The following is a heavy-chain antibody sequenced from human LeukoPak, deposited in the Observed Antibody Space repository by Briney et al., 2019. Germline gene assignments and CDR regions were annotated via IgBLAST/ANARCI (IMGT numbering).Heavy chain of an antibody. CDR2: IYSDGST. V-gene: IGHV3-53*01. CDR3: ARDLHDVLTGLGY. J-gene: IGHJ4*02. CDR1: GFTVSSNY. Sequence: PGGSLRLSCAASGFTVSSNYVSWVRQAPGKGLEWVSVIYSDGSTYYADSVKGRFTISRDNSKNTVYLQMNSLRAEDTAVYFCARDLHDVLTGLGYWGQGTLVTVSS. D-gene: IGHD3-9*01.